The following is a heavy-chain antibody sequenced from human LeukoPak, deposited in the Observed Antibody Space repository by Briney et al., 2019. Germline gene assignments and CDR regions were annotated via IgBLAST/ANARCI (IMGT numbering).Heavy chain of an antibody. V-gene: IGHV4-34*01. CDR3: ARGRYSSSWLQP. CDR2: INHSGST. J-gene: IGHJ5*02. D-gene: IGHD6-13*01. CDR1: GGSFSGYY. Sequence: SEALSLTCAVYGGSFSGYYWSWIRPPPGKGLEWIGEINHSGSTNYNPSLKSRVTISVDTSKNQFSLKLSSVTAADTAVYYCARGRYSSSWLQPWGQGTLVTVSS.